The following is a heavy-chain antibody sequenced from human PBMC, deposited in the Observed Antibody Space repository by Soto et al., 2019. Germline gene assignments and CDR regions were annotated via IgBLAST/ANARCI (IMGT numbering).Heavy chain of an antibody. J-gene: IGHJ4*02. Sequence: ASVKVSCKASGYTFTSYAMHWVRQAPGQRLEWMGWINAGNGNTKYSQKFQGRVTITRDTSASTAYMELSSMRSEDTAVYYCASSSREGTYFDYWGQGTLVTVSS. CDR3: ASSSREGTYFDY. CDR2: INAGNGNT. V-gene: IGHV1-3*01. CDR1: GYTFTSYA.